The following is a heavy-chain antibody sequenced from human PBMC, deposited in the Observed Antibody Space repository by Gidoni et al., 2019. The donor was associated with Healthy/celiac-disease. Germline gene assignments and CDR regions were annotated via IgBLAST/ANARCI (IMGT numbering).Heavy chain of an antibody. CDR1: GYRLTSYW. Sequence: EVQLVQSGAEVKKPGEALRISRKGSGYRLTSYWIRWVRQIPGKGLEWMGRIDPNDSYTNYSPSFQGYVTISAAKSIITAYLQCSSLKASDTAMYYCARRGYSYGLSLYYYYYMDVWGKGTTVTVSS. CDR3: ARRGYSYGLSLYYYYYMDV. D-gene: IGHD5-18*01. J-gene: IGHJ6*03. V-gene: IGHV5-10-1*01. CDR2: IDPNDSYT.